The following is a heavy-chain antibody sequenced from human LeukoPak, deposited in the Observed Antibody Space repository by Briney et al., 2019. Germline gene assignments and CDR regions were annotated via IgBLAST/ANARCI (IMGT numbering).Heavy chain of an antibody. V-gene: IGHV1-18*01. CDR3: ARDQPRVPAAFDP. Sequence: ASVKVSCKASGYTFTSYGISWVRQAPGQGLEWMGWISAYNGNTNYAQKFQGRVTITADESTSTAYMELSSLRSEDTAVYYCARDQPRVPAAFDPWGQGTLVTVSS. J-gene: IGHJ5*02. CDR1: GYTFTSYG. D-gene: IGHD2-2*01. CDR2: ISAYNGNT.